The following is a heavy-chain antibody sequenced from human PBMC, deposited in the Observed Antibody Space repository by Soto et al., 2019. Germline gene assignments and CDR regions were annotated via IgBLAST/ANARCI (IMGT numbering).Heavy chain of an antibody. CDR1: GGTFSRDA. CDR2: IIPMFGTA. J-gene: IGHJ5*02. D-gene: IGHD2-15*01. V-gene: IGHV1-69*01. Sequence: QVPLVQSGAEVKKPGSSVKVSCKASGGTFSRDAISWVRQAPGQGLEWMGGIIPMFGTAKYVQKFQGRLTITADDSTTPAYMELRSLRSDDTAVYYCARGVVVVAASQLGGFDPWGQGPLVTVSA. CDR3: ARGVVVVAASQLGGFDP.